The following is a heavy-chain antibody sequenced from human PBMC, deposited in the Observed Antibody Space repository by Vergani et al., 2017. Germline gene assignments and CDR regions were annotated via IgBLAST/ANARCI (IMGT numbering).Heavy chain of an antibody. Sequence: QVRLVESGGGVVQPGRSLRLSCAASGFSFTSYGMHWVRPPPGKGLEWVANISFDGNKKYYTDAVRGPFTISRDSSKTLYLQMDSLRAEDKAVYYCAKDLWYQLPYFDYWGQGTLVTVSS. D-gene: IGHD2-2*01. CDR1: GFSFTSYG. V-gene: IGHV3-30*18. CDR3: AKDLWYQLPYFDY. J-gene: IGHJ4*02. CDR2: ISFDGNKK.